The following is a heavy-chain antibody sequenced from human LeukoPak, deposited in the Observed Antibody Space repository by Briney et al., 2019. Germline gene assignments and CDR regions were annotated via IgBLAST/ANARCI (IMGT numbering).Heavy chain of an antibody. CDR1: GYTFTGYY. J-gene: IGHJ4*02. V-gene: IGHV1-2*02. CDR2: INPNSGGT. CDR3: ARLTTTVTSFDY. D-gene: IGHD4-17*01. Sequence: ASVKVSCKASGYTFTGYYMHWVRQAPGQGLEWMGWINPNSGGTNYAQKFQGRVTMTRDTSISTAYMEMSRLRSDDTAVYYCARLTTTVTSFDYRGQGTLVTVSS.